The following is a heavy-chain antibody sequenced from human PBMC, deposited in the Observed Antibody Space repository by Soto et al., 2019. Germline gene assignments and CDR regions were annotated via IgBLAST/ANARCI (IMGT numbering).Heavy chain of an antibody. CDR3: ASSVRIDAFDI. CDR1: SGSISRYY. J-gene: IGHJ3*02. V-gene: IGHV4-59*08. D-gene: IGHD2-8*01. CDR2: ISYSGST. Sequence: QVQLQESGPGLVKPSETLSLTCTVSSGSISRYYWTWIRQPPGKGLEWIGYISYSGSTNYNPSLKRRVTISADTSKNQFSLKLSSVTAADTAVYYCASSVRIDAFDIWGQGTMVTVSS.